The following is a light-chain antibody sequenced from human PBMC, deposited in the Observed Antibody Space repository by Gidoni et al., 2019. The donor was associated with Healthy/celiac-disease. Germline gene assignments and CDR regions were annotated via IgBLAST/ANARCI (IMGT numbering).Light chain of an antibody. CDR3: QQYYSTPLT. CDR2: WAS. Sequence: QSPDSLAVSLGERATINCKSSQSVLYSSNNKNYLAWYQQKPGQPPKLLIYWASTRESGVPDRFSGSGSGTDFTLTISSLQAEDVAVYYCQQYYSTPLTFGGGTKVEI. V-gene: IGKV4-1*01. J-gene: IGKJ4*01. CDR1: QSVLYSSNNKNY.